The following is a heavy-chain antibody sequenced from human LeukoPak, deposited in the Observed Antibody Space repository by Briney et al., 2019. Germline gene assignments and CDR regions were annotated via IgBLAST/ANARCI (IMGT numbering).Heavy chain of an antibody. J-gene: IGHJ4*02. V-gene: IGHV3-30-3*01. D-gene: IGHD2-21*01. CDR2: ISYDGSNK. Sequence: GRSLRLSCAASGFTFSSYAVHWVRQAPGKGLEWVAVISYDGSNKYYADSVKGRFTISRDNSKNTLYLQMNSLRAEDTAVYYCARDVFPDYWGQGTLVTVSS. CDR3: ARDVFPDY. CDR1: GFTFSSYA.